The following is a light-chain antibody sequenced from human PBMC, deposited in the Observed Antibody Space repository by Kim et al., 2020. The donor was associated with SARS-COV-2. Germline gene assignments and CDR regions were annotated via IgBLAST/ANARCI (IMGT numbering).Light chain of an antibody. J-gene: IGLJ3*02. CDR1: SGNIAGTY. CDR2: EDD. Sequence: GTTVKISCTRSSGNIAGTYVQWYQQRPGRPPTNVIYEDDLRPSGVPDRFSGSIDRSSNSASLTISGLRTEDEADYYCQSYDSNIWVFGGGTQLTVL. V-gene: IGLV6-57*01. CDR3: QSYDSNIWV.